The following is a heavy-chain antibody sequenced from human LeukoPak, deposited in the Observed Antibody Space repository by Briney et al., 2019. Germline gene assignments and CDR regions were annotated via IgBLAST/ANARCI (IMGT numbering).Heavy chain of an antibody. CDR2: ISFDGSNK. D-gene: IGHD3-10*01. Sequence: GGSLRLSCAASGFTISSNYMTWVRQAPGKGLEWVAVISFDGSNKYYADSVKGRFTISRDNSKNTLYLQMNSLRAEDTAVYYCVKIDGSGSYYPPDYWGQGTLVTVSS. CDR1: GFTISSNY. V-gene: IGHV3-30*18. CDR3: VKIDGSGSYYPPDY. J-gene: IGHJ4*02.